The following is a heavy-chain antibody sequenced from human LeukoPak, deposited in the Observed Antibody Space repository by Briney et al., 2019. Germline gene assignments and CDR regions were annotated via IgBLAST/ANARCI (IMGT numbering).Heavy chain of an antibody. V-gene: IGHV3-11*01. D-gene: IGHD2-2*01. J-gene: IGHJ6*03. CDR3: ARDNELVVVPAANAYYYYYMDV. Sequence: PGGSLRLSCAASGFTFSDYYVSWIRQAPGKGLEWVSYISSSGSTIYYADSVKGRFTISRDNAKNSLYLQMNSLRAEDTAVYYCARDNELVVVPAANAYYYYYMDVWGKGTTVTVSS. CDR2: ISSSGSTI. CDR1: GFTFSDYY.